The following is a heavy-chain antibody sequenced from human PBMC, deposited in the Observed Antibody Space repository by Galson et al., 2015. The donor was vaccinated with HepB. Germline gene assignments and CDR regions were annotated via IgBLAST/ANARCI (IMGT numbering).Heavy chain of an antibody. CDR3: ASVATLGHTAFDI. CDR1: GYTFTYRY. Sequence: SVKVSCKASGYTFTYRYLHWVRQAPGQALEWMGWITPFNGNTNYAQKFQDRVTITRVRSMSTAYMELSSLRSEDTAMYYCASVATLGHTAFDIWGQGTMVTVSS. D-gene: IGHD5-12*01. J-gene: IGHJ3*02. V-gene: IGHV1-45*02. CDR2: ITPFNGNT.